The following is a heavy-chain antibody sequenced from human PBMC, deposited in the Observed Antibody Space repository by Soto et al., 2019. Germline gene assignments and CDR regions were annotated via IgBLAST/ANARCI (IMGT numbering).Heavy chain of an antibody. CDR1: GYTFTSYA. D-gene: IGHD6-6*01. J-gene: IGHJ4*02. CDR2: MNPNSGNT. V-gene: IGHV1-8*01. Sequence: QVQLVQSGAAVKKPGASVKVSCKASGYTFTSYAINWVRQATGQGLEWMGWMNPNSGNTGYAQKFQGRVTMTRNTSISTAYMELSSLRSEDTAVYYCARVRGIAARGVGQPYYWGQGTLVTVSS. CDR3: ARVRGIAARGVGQPYY.